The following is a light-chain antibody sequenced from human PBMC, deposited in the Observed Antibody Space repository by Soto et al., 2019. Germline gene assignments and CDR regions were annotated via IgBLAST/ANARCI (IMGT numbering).Light chain of an antibody. CDR2: GAS. Sequence: IFLTQSPDTLSLSPGERATLSCRASPAVTSSNYIAWYQQKPGQAPRLLIYGASRRATGIPDRISGSGSGTDFTLTIDRLEPEDVGVYYCQQYGNSLCTFGQGTKLEI. J-gene: IGKJ2*02. CDR3: QQYGNSLCT. V-gene: IGKV3-20*01. CDR1: PAVTSSN.